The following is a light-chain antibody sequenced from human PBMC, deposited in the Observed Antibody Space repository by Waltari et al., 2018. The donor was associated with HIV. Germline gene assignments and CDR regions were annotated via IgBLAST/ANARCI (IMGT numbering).Light chain of an antibody. J-gene: IGLJ3*02. CDR3: QVWDTFSEHRV. V-gene: IGLV3-21*02. CDR2: HDS. Sequence: YELTQAPSVSVAPGQTARIILEGNNIGGKSVHWYQQKAGQAQTVVVHHDSDRPSEIPARFSGSNSENTATLTISGVEAGDEADYYCQVWDTFSEHRVFGGGTKLTVL. CDR1: NIGGKS.